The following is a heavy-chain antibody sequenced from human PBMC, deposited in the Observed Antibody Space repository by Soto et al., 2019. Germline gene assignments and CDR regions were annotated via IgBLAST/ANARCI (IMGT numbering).Heavy chain of an antibody. CDR1: GFTFNTYA. J-gene: IGHJ5*02. CDR3: AKNQGVELVPLATVDWFDP. D-gene: IGHD1-26*01. Sequence: PGGSLRLSCAASGFTFNTYAMSWVRQAPGKGLEWISSISGSGFKKYYADSVKGRFTISRDNSKSTVYLELNNLSAEDTAVYHCAKNQGVELVPLATVDWFDPWGQGSVVT. CDR2: ISGSGFKK. V-gene: IGHV3-23*01.